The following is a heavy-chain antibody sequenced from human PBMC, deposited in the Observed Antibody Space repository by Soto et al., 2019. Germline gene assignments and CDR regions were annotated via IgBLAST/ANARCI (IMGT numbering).Heavy chain of an antibody. CDR1: GGTFSSYA. CDR3: ARARLATMIVLPPDAFDI. V-gene: IGHV1-69*06. CDR2: IIPIFGTA. J-gene: IGHJ3*02. D-gene: IGHD3-22*01. Sequence: ASVKVSCKASGGTFSSYAISWVRQAPGQGLEWMGGIIPIFGTANYAQKFQGSVTITADKSTSTAYMELSSLRSEDTAVYYCARARLATMIVLPPDAFDIWGQGTMVTVSS.